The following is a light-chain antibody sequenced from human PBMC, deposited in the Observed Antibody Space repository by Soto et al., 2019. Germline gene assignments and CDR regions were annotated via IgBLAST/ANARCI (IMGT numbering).Light chain of an antibody. CDR2: GAS. Sequence: ESELTQSPGTLSLSPGERATLYCRASQSVSNNYLAWYQQKPGQAPRLLIYGASTRATGIPARFSGSGSGTEFTLTISSLQSEDFAVYYCQQYNNGTPITFGQGTRLEIK. J-gene: IGKJ5*01. CDR1: QSVSNN. V-gene: IGKV3-15*01. CDR3: QQYNNGTPIT.